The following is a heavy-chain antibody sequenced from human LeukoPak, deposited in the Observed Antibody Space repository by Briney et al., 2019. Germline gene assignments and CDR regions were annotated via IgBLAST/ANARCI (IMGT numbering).Heavy chain of an antibody. D-gene: IGHD3-16*01. CDR1: GYSISSGYY. CDR3: ARGPRYGY. V-gene: IGHV4-38-2*01. Sequence: PSETLSLTCAVSGYSISSGYYWGWIRQPPGKGLEWIGNFYHSGSTYYNPSLKSRVTISVDTSKNQFSLKLSSVTAADTAVYYCARGPRYGYWGQGTLVTVSS. J-gene: IGHJ4*02. CDR2: FYHSGST.